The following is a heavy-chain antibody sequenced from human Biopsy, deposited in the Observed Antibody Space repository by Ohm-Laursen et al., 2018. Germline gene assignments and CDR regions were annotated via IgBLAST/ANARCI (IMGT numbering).Heavy chain of an antibody. CDR2: IIPIFDTA. J-gene: IGHJ4*02. D-gene: IGHD3-16*01. CDR3: ARENYYETGGYDGFSDS. CDR1: GYTFTGHS. Sequence: GSSVKVSCKASGYTFTGHSIHWVRQAPGQGLEWVGGIIPIFDTANYAQKFQGRVTITADKSTTTSYMVLSSLRSDDTAIYYCARENYYETGGYDGFSDSWGQGTLISVSS. V-gene: IGHV1-69*06.